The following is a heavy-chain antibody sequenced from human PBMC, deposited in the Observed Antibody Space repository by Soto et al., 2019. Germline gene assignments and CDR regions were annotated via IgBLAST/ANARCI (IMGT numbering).Heavy chain of an antibody. Sequence: ASVKVSCKASGYTFTSYGISWVRQAPGQGLEWMGWISAYNGNTNYAQKLQGRVTMTTDTSTSTAYMELRSLRSDDTAVYYGARDGMYSSSWYYYYYMDVWGKGTTVTVSS. D-gene: IGHD6-13*01. J-gene: IGHJ6*03. CDR1: GYTFTSYG. CDR3: ARDGMYSSSWYYYYYMDV. CDR2: ISAYNGNT. V-gene: IGHV1-18*01.